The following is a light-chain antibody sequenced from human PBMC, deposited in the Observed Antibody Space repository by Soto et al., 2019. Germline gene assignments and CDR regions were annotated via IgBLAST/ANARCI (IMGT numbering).Light chain of an antibody. CDR2: EVS. CDR3: SSYTSSSTLYV. CDR1: SSDVGGYNY. V-gene: IGLV2-14*01. J-gene: IGLJ1*01. Sequence: QSVLTQPASVSGSPGQLITISCTGTSSDVGGYNYVSWYQQHPGKAPKLMIYEVSNRPSGVSNRFSGSKSGNTASLTISGLQAEDEADYYCSSYTSSSTLYVFGTGTKVTV.